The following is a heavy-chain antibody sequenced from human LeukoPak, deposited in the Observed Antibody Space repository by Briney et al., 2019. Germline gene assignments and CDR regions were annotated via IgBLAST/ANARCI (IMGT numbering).Heavy chain of an antibody. Sequence: PSETLSLTCAVYGGSFSGYYWSWIRQPPGKGLEWIGEINHSGSTNYNPSLKSRVTISVDTSKNQFSLKLSSVTAADTAVYYCARGPGVVRYFDYWGQGTLVTVSS. D-gene: IGHD3-3*01. CDR3: ARGPGVVRYFDY. V-gene: IGHV4-34*01. J-gene: IGHJ4*02. CDR1: GGSFSGYY. CDR2: INHSGST.